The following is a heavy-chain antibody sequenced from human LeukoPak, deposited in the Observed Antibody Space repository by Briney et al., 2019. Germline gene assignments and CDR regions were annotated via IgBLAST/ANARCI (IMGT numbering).Heavy chain of an antibody. CDR2: MNPNSGNT. CDR3: ARGAYRYCSGGSCPLFDP. CDR1: GYTFTSYD. Sequence: ASVKVSCKASGYTFTSYDINWVRQATGQGLEWTGWMNPNSGNTGYAQKFQGRVTMTRNTSISTAYMELSSLRSEDTAVYYCARGAYRYCSGGSCPLFDPWGQGTLVTVSS. D-gene: IGHD2-15*01. J-gene: IGHJ5*02. V-gene: IGHV1-8*01.